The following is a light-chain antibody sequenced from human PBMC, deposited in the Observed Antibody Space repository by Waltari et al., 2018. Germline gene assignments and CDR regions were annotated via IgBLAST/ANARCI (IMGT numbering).Light chain of an antibody. CDR2: AAS. V-gene: IGKV1-8*01. J-gene: IGKJ4*01. Sequence: AIRITQSPSSLSASPGDRVTITCRASQGISIYLAWYQQKPGKAPKLLIYAASTLQSGVPSRFSGSGSGTDFTLTISCLQSEDFATYYCQQYYSYPMVFGGGTKVEIK. CDR3: QQYYSYPMV. CDR1: QGISIY.